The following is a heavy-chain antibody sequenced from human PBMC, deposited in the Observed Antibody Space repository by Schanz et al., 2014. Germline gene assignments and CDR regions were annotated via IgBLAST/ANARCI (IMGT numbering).Heavy chain of an antibody. CDR3: ASSGAGYSSSWDFDY. Sequence: QVQLVQSGAEVKKPGSSVKVSCKLSGGTFSSYTISWMRQAPGQGLEWMGIINLYGGSTNYAQKFQGRVTITADKSTFTAYMDVSSLRSEDTAVYYCASSGAGYSSSWDFDYWGQGTLVTVSS. J-gene: IGHJ4*02. D-gene: IGHD6-13*01. V-gene: IGHV1-69*02. CDR1: GGTFSSYT. CDR2: INLYGGST.